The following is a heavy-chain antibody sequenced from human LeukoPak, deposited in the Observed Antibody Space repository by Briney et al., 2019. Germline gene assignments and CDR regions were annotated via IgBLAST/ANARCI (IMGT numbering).Heavy chain of an antibody. V-gene: IGHV1-2*02. Sequence: ASVKVSCKASGDTFTSYYMHWVRQAPGQGLEWMGWINPNSGGTNYAQKFQGRVTMTRDTSISTAYMELSRLRSDDTAVYYCARDSGGGGLFFFWGQGTLVTVSS. J-gene: IGHJ4*02. CDR3: ARDSGGGGLFFF. CDR2: INPNSGGT. D-gene: IGHD2-15*01. CDR1: GDTFTSYY.